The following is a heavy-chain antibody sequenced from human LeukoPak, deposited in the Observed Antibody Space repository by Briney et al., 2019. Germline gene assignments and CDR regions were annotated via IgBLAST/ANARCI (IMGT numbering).Heavy chain of an antibody. Sequence: SETLSLTCTVSGGSISSGSYYWGWIRQPPGKGLEWIGSIYYSGSTYYNPSLKSRVTISVDTSKNQFSLKLSSVTAADTAVYYCARHLVVRGIPYYFDYWGQGTLVTVSS. D-gene: IGHD3-10*01. CDR2: IYYSGST. CDR1: GGSISSGSYY. CDR3: ARHLVVRGIPYYFDY. J-gene: IGHJ4*02. V-gene: IGHV4-39*01.